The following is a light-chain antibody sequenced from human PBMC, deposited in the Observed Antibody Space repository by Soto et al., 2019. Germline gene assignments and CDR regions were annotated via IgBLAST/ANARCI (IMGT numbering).Light chain of an antibody. Sequence: EIVLTQAPATLSLSPGERATLSCRASQSIGNYIAWYQQKPGQAPRLLVYDVFNRATGIPARFSGSGSGTDFTPTISSLEPEDFAVYYCLQRAAWPWTFGQGTKVEVK. CDR1: QSIGNY. J-gene: IGKJ1*01. CDR2: DVF. V-gene: IGKV3-11*01. CDR3: LQRAAWPWT.